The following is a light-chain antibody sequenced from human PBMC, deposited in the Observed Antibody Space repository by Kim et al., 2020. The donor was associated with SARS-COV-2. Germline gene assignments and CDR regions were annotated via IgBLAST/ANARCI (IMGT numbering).Light chain of an antibody. CDR3: QQYDTSRT. J-gene: IGKJ1*01. Sequence: PGKRAPPACRATQSVSSTYLAWSQQEPGQAPRLLMSDASTRATGTPDRFSGSGSETDFTLTISRLEHEEFAVYYCQQYDTSRTFGQGTKVDIK. V-gene: IGKV3-20*01. CDR2: DAS. CDR1: QSVSSTY.